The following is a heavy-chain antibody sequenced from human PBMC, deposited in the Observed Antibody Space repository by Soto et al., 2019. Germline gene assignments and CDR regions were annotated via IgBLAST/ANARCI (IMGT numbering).Heavy chain of an antibody. CDR1: GGSFSGYY. V-gene: IGHV4-34*01. CDR3: ARGGGSWMRWFDP. D-gene: IGHD6-13*01. CDR2: INHSGST. Sequence: SETLSLTCAVYGGSFSGYYWSWIRQPPGKGLEWIGEINHSGSTNYNPSLKSRVTISVDTSKNQFSLKLSSVTAADTAVYYCARGGGSWMRWFDPWGQGTLVTVSS. J-gene: IGHJ5*02.